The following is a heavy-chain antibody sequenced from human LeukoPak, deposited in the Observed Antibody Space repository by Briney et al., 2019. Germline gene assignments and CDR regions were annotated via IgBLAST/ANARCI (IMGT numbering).Heavy chain of an antibody. D-gene: IGHD2-15*01. J-gene: IGHJ4*02. CDR2: INPNSGGT. CDR3: ARGGVVVAATIDC. CDR1: GYTFTGYY. Sequence: ASVKVSCKASGYTFTGYYMHWVRQAPGQGLEWMGWINPNSGGTNYAQKFQGRVTMTGDTSISTAYMELSRLRSDVTAVYYCARGGVVVAATIDCWGQGTLVTVSS. V-gene: IGHV1-2*02.